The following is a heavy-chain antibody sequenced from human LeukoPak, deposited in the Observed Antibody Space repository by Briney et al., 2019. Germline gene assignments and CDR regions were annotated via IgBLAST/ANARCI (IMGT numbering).Heavy chain of an antibody. D-gene: IGHD5-12*01. CDR3: ARAGGYSGYDGPLNNPFDY. Sequence: SETLSLTCAVYGGSFSGYYWSWIRQPPGKGLEWIGEINHSGRTNYNPSLKSRVTISVDTSKNQFSLNLSSVTAADTAVYYCARAGGYSGYDGPLNNPFDYWGQGTLVTVSS. CDR2: INHSGRT. CDR1: GGSFSGYY. J-gene: IGHJ4*02. V-gene: IGHV4-34*01.